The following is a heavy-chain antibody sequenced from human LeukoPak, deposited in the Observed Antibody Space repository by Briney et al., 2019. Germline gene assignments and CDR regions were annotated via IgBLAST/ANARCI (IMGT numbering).Heavy chain of an antibody. CDR1: GGSVSSYY. CDR2: IYYSGST. J-gene: IGHJ4*02. V-gene: IGHV4-59*08. Sequence: SETLSLTCTVSGGSVSSYYWSWIRQPPGKGLEWIGYIYYSGSTNYNPSLKSRVTISVDTSKNQFSLKLSSVTAADTAVYYCARHRGATTPNFDYWGQGTLVTVSS. CDR3: ARHRGATTPNFDY. D-gene: IGHD5-12*01.